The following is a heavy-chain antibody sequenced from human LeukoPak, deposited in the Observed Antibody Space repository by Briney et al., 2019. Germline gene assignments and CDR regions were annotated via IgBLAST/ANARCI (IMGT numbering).Heavy chain of an antibody. CDR2: IKQDGSEK. Sequence: GGSLRLSCAASGFTFSSYWMSWVRQAPGKGLEWVANIKQDGSEKYYVDSVKGRFTISRDNAKNSLYLQMNSLRAEDTAFYYCARRKTLAKIWFGDFDYWGQGTLVTVSS. CDR3: ARRKTLAKIWFGDFDY. D-gene: IGHD3-10*01. V-gene: IGHV3-7*03. J-gene: IGHJ4*02. CDR1: GFTFSSYW.